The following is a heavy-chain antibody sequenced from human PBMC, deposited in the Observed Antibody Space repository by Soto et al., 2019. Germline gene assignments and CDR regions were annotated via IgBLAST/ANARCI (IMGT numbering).Heavy chain of an antibody. J-gene: IGHJ4*02. Sequence: GASVKVSCKASGYTFTGYYIHWVRQAPGQGLEWMGWINTNSGGTNYAQKFQGRATMTRDTSISTAYMELSRLTSDGTAVYYCARTQTNDYWGQGTLVTVSS. V-gene: IGHV1-2*02. CDR3: ARTQTNDY. CDR2: INTNSGGT. CDR1: GYTFTGYY.